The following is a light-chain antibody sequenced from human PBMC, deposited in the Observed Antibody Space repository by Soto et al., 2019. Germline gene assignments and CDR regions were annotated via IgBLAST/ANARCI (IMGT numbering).Light chain of an antibody. V-gene: IGKV3-20*01. CDR3: QQYDKPPLT. J-gene: IGKJ3*01. CDR1: QSITSTY. CDR2: GAS. Sequence: EIVLTQSPGTLSLSPGERATLSCRASQSITSTYLAWYQQKPGQAPRLLVYGASTRATGIPDRFSGSGSGTDFTLTISRLEPEDFAVYYCQQYDKPPLTFGSGTKVDIK.